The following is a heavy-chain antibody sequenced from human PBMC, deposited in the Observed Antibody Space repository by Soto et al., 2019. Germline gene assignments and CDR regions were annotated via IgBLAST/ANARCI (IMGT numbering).Heavy chain of an antibody. Sequence: QLQLQESGPGLVKPSETLSLTCTVSGGSVSSSNCFWGWIRQPPGKGLEWIGDIYHTGTTYYNPIVKGRVSIQVESSTEPVSLRLTSVTAADTAMYYCARLTSRIRAASHGRSNWLGPWGLGTLVSVSS. D-gene: IGHD2-15*01. CDR3: ARLTSRIRAASHGRSNWLGP. CDR2: IYHTGTT. J-gene: IGHJ5*02. CDR1: GGSVSSSNCF. V-gene: IGHV4-39*01.